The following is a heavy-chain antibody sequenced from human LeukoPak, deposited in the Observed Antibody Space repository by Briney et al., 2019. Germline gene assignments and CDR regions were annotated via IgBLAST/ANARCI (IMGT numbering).Heavy chain of an antibody. CDR1: GESFSGYY. CDR2: INHSGST. D-gene: IGHD5-24*01. J-gene: IGHJ4*02. Sequence: SETLSLTCAVYGESFSGYYWSWIRQPPGKGLEWIGEINHSGSTNYNPSLKSRVTISVDTSKNQFSLKLSSVTAADTAVYYCARGGGKGYMNYFDYWGQGTLVTVSS. V-gene: IGHV4-34*01. CDR3: ARGGGKGYMNYFDY.